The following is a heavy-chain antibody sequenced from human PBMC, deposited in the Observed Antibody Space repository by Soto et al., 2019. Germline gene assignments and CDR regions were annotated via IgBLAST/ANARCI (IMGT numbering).Heavy chain of an antibody. CDR3: ARDKEVLLPNYGMDV. J-gene: IGHJ6*02. CDR2: INVDGTET. Sequence: GGSLRLSCTAPRFTFGSYWMHWVRQAPGKGLVWVSDINVDGTETWYADSVKGRFTISRDNDKKTLYLHMTGLRVDDTGVYYCARDKEVLLPNYGMDVWGQGTTVTVSS. CDR1: RFTFGSYW. V-gene: IGHV3-74*01.